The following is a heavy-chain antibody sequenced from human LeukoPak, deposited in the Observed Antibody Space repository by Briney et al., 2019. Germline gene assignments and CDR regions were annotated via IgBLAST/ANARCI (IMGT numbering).Heavy chain of an antibody. J-gene: IGHJ4*02. CDR2: IRTEADGGTA. CDR1: GFTFSNAW. V-gene: IGHV3-15*05. CDR3: TKTSPHFDY. Sequence: PGGSLRLSCAASGFTFSNAWMSWVRQAPGKGLDWVGRIRTEADGGTADYAAPVKGRFTISRDDSKNTLFLQMNSLESEDTAVYYCTKTSPHFDYWGQGILVTVSS.